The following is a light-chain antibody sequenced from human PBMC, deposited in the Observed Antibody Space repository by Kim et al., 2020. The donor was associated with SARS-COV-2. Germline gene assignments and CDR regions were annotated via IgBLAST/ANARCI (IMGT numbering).Light chain of an antibody. CDR1: QTVSRS. V-gene: IGKV3D-20*01. J-gene: IGKJ4*01. CDR2: DAS. CDR3: QQYGRSLT. Sequence: EIVLTQSPATLSLSPGERATLSCGASQTVSRSLAWYQQKPGLAPRLLIYDASFRATGIPDRFSGSGSGTDFTLTISRLEPEDFAVYYCQQYGRSLTFGGGTKVDIK.